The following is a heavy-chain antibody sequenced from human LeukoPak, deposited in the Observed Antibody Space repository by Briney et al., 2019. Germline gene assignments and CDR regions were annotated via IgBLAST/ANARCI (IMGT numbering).Heavy chain of an antibody. CDR1: GFTFSSYS. CDR2: ISSSSSYI. J-gene: IGHJ4*02. V-gene: IGHV3-21*01. Sequence: GGSLRLSCAASGFTFSSYSMNWVRQAPGKGLEWVSSISSSSSYIYYADSVKGRFTISRDNAKNSLYLQMNSLRAEDTAVYYRARDPPLVVGYFDYWGQGTLVTVS. D-gene: IGHD6-6*01. CDR3: ARDPPLVVGYFDY.